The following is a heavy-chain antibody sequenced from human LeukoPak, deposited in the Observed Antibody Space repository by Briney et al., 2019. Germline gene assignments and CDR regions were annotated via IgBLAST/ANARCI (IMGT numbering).Heavy chain of an antibody. V-gene: IGHV3-23*01. CDR3: AGISYSGTWPVGY. Sequence: GGSLRLSCAASGLSFSSYAMSWVRQAPGKGLEWVSAVSGGGNTTYTADSVKGRFTISRDNSKNTIYLQMNTLITEDTALYYCAGISYSGTWPVGYWGQGTLVTVTA. D-gene: IGHD6-6*01. J-gene: IGHJ4*02. CDR1: GLSFSSYA. CDR2: VSGGGNTT.